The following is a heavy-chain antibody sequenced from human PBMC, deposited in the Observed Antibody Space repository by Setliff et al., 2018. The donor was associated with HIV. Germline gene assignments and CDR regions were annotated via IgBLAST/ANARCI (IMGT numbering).Heavy chain of an antibody. J-gene: IGHJ4*01. V-gene: IGHV4-34*01. D-gene: IGHD3-3*01. CDR3: AGGRDYTGSWFRPSYLDF. CDR1: GGSFSAYH. Sequence: SETLSLTCAVYGGSFSAYHWSWIRQTPGKGLEWLGEINHSGSTAYNLALESRVSMSIDTSKNQFSLKLTSVTAADTAIYYCAGGRDYTGSWFRPSYLDFWGHGNLVTVSS. CDR2: INHSGST.